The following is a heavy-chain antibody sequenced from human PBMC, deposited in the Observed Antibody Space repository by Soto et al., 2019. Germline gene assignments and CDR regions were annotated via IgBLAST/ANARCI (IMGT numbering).Heavy chain of an antibody. V-gene: IGHV4-34*01. D-gene: IGHD3-22*01. CDR1: GGSFSDYY. Sequence: QVQIQQWGAGLLKPAETLSLTCAVYGGSFSDYYWSWIRQPPGKGLEWVGEINHSGITNYSPSLRSLLPRSVNTSKNQFSLKLTSVTAADTALYYCARFPFDSNDWTNPRYFDIWGQGTLVTVSS. J-gene: IGHJ4*02. CDR3: ARFPFDSNDWTNPRYFDI. CDR2: INHSGIT.